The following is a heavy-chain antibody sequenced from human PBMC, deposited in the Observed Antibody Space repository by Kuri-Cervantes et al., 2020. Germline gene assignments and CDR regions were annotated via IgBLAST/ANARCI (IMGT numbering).Heavy chain of an antibody. CDR2: ISSTGGST. D-gene: IGHD5-18*01. Sequence: GESLKISCAASGFIFSDYWMHWVRQAPGKGLVWVSAISSTGGSTYYADSVEGRFTISRDNPKNTLFLQINSLGAEDTAVYYCAKVSKIQLWLRSPFDYWGQGTLVTVSS. J-gene: IGHJ4*02. CDR1: GFIFSDYW. CDR3: AKVSKIQLWLRSPFDY. V-gene: IGHV3-23*01.